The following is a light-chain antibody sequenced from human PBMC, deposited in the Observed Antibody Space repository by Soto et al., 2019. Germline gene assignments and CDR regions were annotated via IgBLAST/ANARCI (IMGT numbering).Light chain of an antibody. CDR1: QSITNS. Sequence: ESVLTQSPATLSLSPGDRATLSCRASQSITNSLAWYRHQPGQPPRLLIYDASKRATGIPARFIGSGSGTHFTLTISSLEPEDFGLYHCQQRSNWPSVTFGGGTKVEIK. CDR2: DAS. J-gene: IGKJ4*01. CDR3: QQRSNWPSVT. V-gene: IGKV3-11*01.